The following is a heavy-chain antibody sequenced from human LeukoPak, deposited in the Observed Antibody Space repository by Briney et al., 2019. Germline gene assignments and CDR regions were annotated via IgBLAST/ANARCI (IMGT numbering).Heavy chain of an antibody. V-gene: IGHV1-18*01. D-gene: IGHD2-15*01. Sequence: ASVKVSCKASGYTFTSYDISLVRQAPGQGLEWMGWISAYNGNTNYAQKLQGRVTITTDTSTSTAYMELRNLRSDDTAVYYCARDLGYCSGGSCYSGGPSFYWGQGTLVTVSS. CDR1: GYTFTSYD. CDR3: ARDLGYCSGGSCYSGGPSFY. J-gene: IGHJ4*02. CDR2: ISAYNGNT.